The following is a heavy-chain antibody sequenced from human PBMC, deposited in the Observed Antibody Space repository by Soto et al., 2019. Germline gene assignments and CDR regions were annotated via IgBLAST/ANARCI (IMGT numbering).Heavy chain of an antibody. V-gene: IGHV3-11*01. D-gene: IGHD6-19*01. CDR3: ARKQWLVTDDAFDI. J-gene: IGHJ3*02. CDR1: GFTFRDYY. CDR2: ISSSGSTI. Sequence: QVQLVESGGGLVKPGGSPRLSCAASGFTFRDYYMSWIRQAPGKGLEWVSYISSSGSTIYYADSVKGRFTISRDNAKNSLYLQMNSLRAEDTAVYYCARKQWLVTDDAFDIWGQGTMVTVSS.